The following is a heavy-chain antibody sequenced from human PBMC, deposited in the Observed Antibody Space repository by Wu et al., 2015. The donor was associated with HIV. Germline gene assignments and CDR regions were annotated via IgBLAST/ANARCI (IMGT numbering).Heavy chain of an antibody. V-gene: IGHV1-69*11. J-gene: IGHJ5*02. CDR2: ITPILGST. CDR3: TIRAAAGTGNWFDP. Sequence: QVQLVQSGAEIKKPGSSVKVSCKASRDTFNRFAITWVRQAPGQGLECMGKITPILGSTVYTQKFQDRVTITADESTSTAYMELSSLRSDDTAVYYCTIRAAAGTGNWFDPWGQGTLVTVSS. CDR1: RDTFNRFA. D-gene: IGHD6-13*01.